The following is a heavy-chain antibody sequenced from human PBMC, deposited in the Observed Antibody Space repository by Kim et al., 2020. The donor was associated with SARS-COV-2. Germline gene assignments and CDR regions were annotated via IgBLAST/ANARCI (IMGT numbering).Heavy chain of an antibody. CDR3: ARVEGQHLGPWKFFGY. V-gene: IGHV3-7*04. CDR1: GFTFSSYW. D-gene: IGHD1-1*01. CDR2: IKPDGSEK. J-gene: IGHJ4*02. Sequence: GGSLRLSCAASGFTFSSYWMSWVRQAPGKGLEWVANIKPDGSEKYYMDSVKGRFTISRDNAKNSLYLQMNSLRAEDTAVYYCARVEGQHLGPWKFFGYWGPRTLGTVSS.